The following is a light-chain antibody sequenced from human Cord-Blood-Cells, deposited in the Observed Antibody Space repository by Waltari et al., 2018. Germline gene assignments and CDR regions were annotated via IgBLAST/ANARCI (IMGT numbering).Light chain of an antibody. CDR2: EVS. CDR1: STHVGRYNS. Sequence: QSALTQPPPASGSPVQSVPNSCTGTSTHVGRYNSLSWYQQHPGKAPKLMIYEVSKRPSGVPDRFSGSKSGNTASLTVSGLQAEDEADYYCSSYAGSNNVVFGGGTKLTVL. J-gene: IGLJ2*01. CDR3: SSYAGSNNVV. V-gene: IGLV2-8*01.